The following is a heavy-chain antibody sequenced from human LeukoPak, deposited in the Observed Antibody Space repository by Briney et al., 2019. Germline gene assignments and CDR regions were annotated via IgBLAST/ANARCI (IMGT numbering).Heavy chain of an antibody. V-gene: IGHV3-21*01. CDR1: EFTFSRYS. Sequence: GGSLRLSCAASEFTFSRYSMNWVRQAPGKGLEWVSSISSSSSYIYYADSVKGRFTISRDNAKNSLYLQMNSLRAEDTAVYYCARGLGFNLFDPWGQGTLVTVSS. D-gene: IGHD4-17*01. CDR3: ARGLGFNLFDP. CDR2: ISSSSSYI. J-gene: IGHJ5*02.